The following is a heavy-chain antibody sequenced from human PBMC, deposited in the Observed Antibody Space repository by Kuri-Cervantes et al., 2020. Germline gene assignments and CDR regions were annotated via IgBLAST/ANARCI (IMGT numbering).Heavy chain of an antibody. CDR1: GFTFSNYA. V-gene: IGHV3-23*01. J-gene: IGHJ4*02. CDR2: ISGSGGTT. Sequence: GESLKISCAASGFTFSNYAMTWVRQAPGKGLDWISAISGSGGTTYYADSVRGRFTISRDNSKNTLYLQMNSPRAEDTAIYYCARAFRASTADQNFDSWGQGTLVTVSS. CDR3: ARAFRASTADQNFDS. D-gene: IGHD1-1*01.